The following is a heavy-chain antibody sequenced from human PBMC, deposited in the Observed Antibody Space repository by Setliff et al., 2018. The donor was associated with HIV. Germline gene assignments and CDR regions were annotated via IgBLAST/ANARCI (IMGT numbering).Heavy chain of an antibody. Sequence: ASVKVSCKASGYTFTRHYLHWVRLAPGQGLEWMGWINPNSGDTNYAQKFHGRLTMTRDTSRGTAHMELRSLRSDDTAVYFCARGYASGSGSYYYDYWGQGTLVTVSS. CDR3: ARGYASGSGSYYYDY. V-gene: IGHV1-2*02. J-gene: IGHJ4*02. CDR2: INPNSGDT. CDR1: GYTFTRHY. D-gene: IGHD2-15*01.